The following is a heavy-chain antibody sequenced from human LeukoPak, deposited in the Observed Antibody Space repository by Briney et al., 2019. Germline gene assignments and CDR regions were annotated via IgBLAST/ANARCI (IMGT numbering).Heavy chain of an antibody. CDR3: ARGRTYYYDTSGYYPSIYYGMDV. Sequence: SETLSLTCAVSGGSFSGYYWYWIRHPPGKGLEWIGEINHGESTNYNPSLKSRATLSVDTPKNQFSLKLTSVTAADTAVYYCARGRTYYYDTSGYYPSIYYGMDVWGQGTTVIVSS. V-gene: IGHV4-34*01. CDR1: GGSFSGYY. J-gene: IGHJ6*02. D-gene: IGHD3-22*01. CDR2: INHGEST.